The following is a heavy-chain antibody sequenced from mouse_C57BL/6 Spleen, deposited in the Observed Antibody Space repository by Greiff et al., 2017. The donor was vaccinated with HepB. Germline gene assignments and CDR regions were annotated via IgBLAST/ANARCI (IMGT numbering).Heavy chain of an antibody. CDR1: GFTFSSYA. CDR2: ISDGGSYT. Sequence: EVMLVESGGGLVKPGGSLKLSCAASGFTFSSYAMSWVRQTPEKRLEWVATISDGGSYTYYPDNVKGRFTISRDNAKNNLYLQMSHLKSEDTAMYYCARDYGPRPAWFAYWGQGTLVTVSA. J-gene: IGHJ3*01. CDR3: ARDYGPRPAWFAY. D-gene: IGHD1-1*02. V-gene: IGHV5-4*03.